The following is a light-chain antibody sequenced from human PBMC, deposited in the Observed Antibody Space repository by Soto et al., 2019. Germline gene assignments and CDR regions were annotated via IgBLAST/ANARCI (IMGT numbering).Light chain of an antibody. Sequence: QSVLTQPPSASGTPGQRVTISCSGSSSNIGSNYVYWYQQFPGSAPKLLIYRNDQRPSGVPDRFSGSKSGTSASLAISVPRSEDEADYYCAAWDDSLSAVVFGGGTKLTVL. CDR1: SSNIGSNY. V-gene: IGLV1-47*01. CDR2: RND. J-gene: IGLJ2*01. CDR3: AAWDDSLSAVV.